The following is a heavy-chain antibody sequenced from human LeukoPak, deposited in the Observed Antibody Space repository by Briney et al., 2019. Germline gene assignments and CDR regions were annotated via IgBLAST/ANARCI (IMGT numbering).Heavy chain of an antibody. CDR1: GFTFSSYW. J-gene: IGHJ4*02. D-gene: IGHD3-22*01. CDR3: AKEYYYDSSGYYYYSPIDY. V-gene: IGHV3-7*03. Sequence: GGSLRLSCAASGFTFSSYWMSWVRQAPGKGLEWVANIKQDGSEKYYVDSVKGRFTISRDNAKNSLYLQMNSLRAEDTAVYYCAKEYYYDSSGYYYYSPIDYWGQGTLVTVSS. CDR2: IKQDGSEK.